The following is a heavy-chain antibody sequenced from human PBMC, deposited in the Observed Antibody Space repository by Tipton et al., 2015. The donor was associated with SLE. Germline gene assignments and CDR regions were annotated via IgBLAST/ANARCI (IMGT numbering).Heavy chain of an antibody. CDR3: ARGCGGDCLIPEYFQH. CDR1: GGSISSGSYY. CDR2: IYTSGST. J-gene: IGHJ1*01. D-gene: IGHD2-21*01. Sequence: TLSLTCTVSGGSISSGSYYWSWIRQPAGKGLEWIGRIYTSGSTNYNPPLKSRVTISVDTSKNQFSLKLSSVTAADTAVYYCARGCGGDCLIPEYFQHWDQGTLVTVSS. V-gene: IGHV4-61*02.